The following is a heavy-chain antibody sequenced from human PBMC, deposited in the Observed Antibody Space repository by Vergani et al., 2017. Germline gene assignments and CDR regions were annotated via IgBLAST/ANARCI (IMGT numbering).Heavy chain of an antibody. J-gene: IGHJ6*03. D-gene: IGHD2-2*01. CDR1: GGSISSSSYY. V-gene: IGHV4-39*07. Sequence: QLQLQESGPGLVKPSETLSLTCTVSGGSISSSSYYWGWIRQPPGKGLEWIGSIYYSGSTNYNPSLKSRVTISVDTSKNQFSLKLSSVTAADTAVYYCARGRYFCSSTSCYSYYYYYMDVWGKGTTVTVSS. CDR2: IYYSGST. CDR3: ARGRYFCSSTSCYSYYYYYMDV.